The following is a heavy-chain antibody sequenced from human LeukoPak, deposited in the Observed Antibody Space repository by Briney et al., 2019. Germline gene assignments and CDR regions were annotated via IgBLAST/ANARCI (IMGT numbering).Heavy chain of an antibody. CDR1: GGSISSSSYY. CDR3: ARQQSTGYSSSWYLGLHWFDP. CDR2: IYYSGST. D-gene: IGHD6-13*01. Sequence: SETLSLTCTVSGGSISSSSYYWGWIRQPPGKGLEWIGSIYYSGSTYYNPSLKSLVTISVDTSKNQFSLKLSSVTAADTAMYYCARQQSTGYSSSWYLGLHWFDPWGQGTLVTVSS. V-gene: IGHV4-39*01. J-gene: IGHJ5*02.